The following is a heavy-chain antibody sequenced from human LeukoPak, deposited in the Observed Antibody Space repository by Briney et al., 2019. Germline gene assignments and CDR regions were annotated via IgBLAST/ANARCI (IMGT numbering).Heavy chain of an antibody. D-gene: IGHD5-18*01. J-gene: IGHJ4*02. V-gene: IGHV1-2*02. CDR1: GYTFTGYY. CDR2: INPNSGGT. CDR3: ARGGDTAMQE. Sequence: GASVKVSCKASGYTFTGYYMHWVRQAPGQGLEWMGWINPNSGGTNYAQKFQGRVTMTRDTSIGTAYMELSSLRSEDTAVYYCARGGDTAMQEWGQGTLVTVSS.